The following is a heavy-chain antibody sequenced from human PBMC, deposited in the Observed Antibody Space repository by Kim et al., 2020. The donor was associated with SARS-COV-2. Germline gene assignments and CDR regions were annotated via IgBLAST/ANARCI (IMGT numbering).Heavy chain of an antibody. CDR3: ARGPEDIVVVPAATWYYDFWSGYSTRKNWFDP. J-gene: IGHJ5*02. CDR2: IYHSGST. V-gene: IGHV4-38-2*02. Sequence: SETLSLTCTVSGYSISSGYYWGWIRQPPGKGLEWIGSIYHSGSTYYNPSLKSRVTISVDTSKNQFSLKLSSVTAADTAVYYCARGPEDIVVVPAATWYYDFWSGYSTRKNWFDPWGQGTLVTVSS. CDR1: GYSISSGYY. D-gene: IGHD3-3*01.